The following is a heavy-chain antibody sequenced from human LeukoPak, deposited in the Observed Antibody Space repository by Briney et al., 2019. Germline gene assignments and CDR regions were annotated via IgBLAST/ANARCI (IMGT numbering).Heavy chain of an antibody. D-gene: IGHD3-22*01. CDR3: ARSADRSGYFREITLYYFDY. Sequence: GGSLGLSCAASGFTFSDFYMTWIRQAPGKGLEWVSYISNRGSTIHYADSVRGRFTISRDNAKKSLYLQMNSLRAEDTAVYCCARSADRSGYFREITLYYFDYWGQGTLVTVSP. CDR2: ISNRGSTI. V-gene: IGHV3-11*01. CDR1: GFTFSDFY. J-gene: IGHJ4*02.